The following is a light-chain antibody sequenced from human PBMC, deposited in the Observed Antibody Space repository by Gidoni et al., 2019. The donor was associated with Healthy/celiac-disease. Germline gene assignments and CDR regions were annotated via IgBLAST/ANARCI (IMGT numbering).Light chain of an antibody. V-gene: IGLV2-14*01. J-gene: IGLJ3*02. CDR2: EVS. Sequence: QSALTQPASVSGSPGQSITISCTGTSRDVGGYNYVSWYQQHPGKAPKLMIYEVSNRPSGVSNRFSGSKSGNTASLTISGLQAEDEADYYCSSYTSSSLWVFGGGTKLTV. CDR1: SRDVGGYNY. CDR3: SSYTSSSLWV.